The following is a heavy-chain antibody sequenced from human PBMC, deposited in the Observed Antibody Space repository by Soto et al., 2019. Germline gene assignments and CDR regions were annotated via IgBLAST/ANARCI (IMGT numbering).Heavy chain of an antibody. D-gene: IGHD2-15*01. J-gene: IGHJ4*02. CDR2: IWYDGSNK. CDR3: ARDHCSGGSCYSFFDY. CDR1: GFTFSSYG. Sequence: PGGSLRLSCTASGFTFSSYGMHWVRQAPGKGLEWVAVIWYDGSNKYYADSVKGRFTISRDNSKNTLYLQMNSLRAEDTAVYHYARDHCSGGSCYSFFDYWGQGTLVTVSS. V-gene: IGHV3-33*01.